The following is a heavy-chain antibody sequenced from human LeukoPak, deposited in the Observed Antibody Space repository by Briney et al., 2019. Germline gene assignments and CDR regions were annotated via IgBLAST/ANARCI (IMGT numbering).Heavy chain of an antibody. CDR3: ARDLQYCGGDCPGS. V-gene: IGHV3-21*01. CDR2: ISSSSSYI. Sequence: GGSLRLSCAASGFTFSSYSMNWVRQAPGKGVEWVSSISSSSSYIYYADSVKGRFTISRDNAKNSLYLQMNSLRAEDTAVYYCARDLQYCGGDCPGSWGQGTLVTVSS. D-gene: IGHD2-21*01. J-gene: IGHJ4*02. CDR1: GFTFSSYS.